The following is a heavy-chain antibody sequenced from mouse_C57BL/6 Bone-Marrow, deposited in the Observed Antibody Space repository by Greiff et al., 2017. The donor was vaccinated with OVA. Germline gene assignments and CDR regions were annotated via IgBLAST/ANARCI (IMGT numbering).Heavy chain of an antibody. V-gene: IGHV1-77*01. Sequence: QVQLKESGAELVRPGASVKLSCTASGFNIKDDYMHWVKQRPEQGLEWIGKIGPGSGSTYYNEKFKGKATLTADKSSSTAYMQLSSLTSEDSAVYFCARSARGYFDVWGTGTTVTVSS. CDR2: IGPGSGST. J-gene: IGHJ1*03. CDR3: ARSARGYFDV. CDR1: GFNIKDDY. D-gene: IGHD3-3*01.